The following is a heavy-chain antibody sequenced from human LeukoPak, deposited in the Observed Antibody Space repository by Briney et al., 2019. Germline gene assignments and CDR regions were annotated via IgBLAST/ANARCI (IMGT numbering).Heavy chain of an antibody. D-gene: IGHD2-15*01. CDR1: GYTFTNYG. V-gene: IGHV1-18*01. J-gene: IGHJ4*02. CDR3: ARALYCSSSNCYVGASDY. CDR2: ITADNGNA. Sequence: ASVKVSCKASGYTFTNYGISWVRQAPGQGLEWMGWITADNGNANYAQKFQGRVTMTADTSTSTAYMELRSLRSDDTAVYYCARALYCSSSNCYVGASDYWGQGTLVTVSS.